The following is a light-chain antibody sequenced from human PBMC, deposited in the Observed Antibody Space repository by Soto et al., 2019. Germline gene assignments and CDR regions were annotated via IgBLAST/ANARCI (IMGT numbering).Light chain of an antibody. CDR1: RSISRW. CDR3: QQRSNWPPLT. Sequence: DIPLTQSHSTLSVSVVDRVTIXCRASRSISRWLAWYQQKPGKAPKLLIYKASSLESGVPSRFSGSGSGTDFTLTISSLEPEDFAVYYCQQRSNWPPLTFGGGTKVDNK. V-gene: IGKV1-5*03. J-gene: IGKJ4*01. CDR2: KAS.